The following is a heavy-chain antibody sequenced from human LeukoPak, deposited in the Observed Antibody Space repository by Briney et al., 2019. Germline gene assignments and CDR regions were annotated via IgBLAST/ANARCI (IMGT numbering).Heavy chain of an antibody. Sequence: GGSLRLSCAASGFTFSSYAMSWVRQAPGKGLEWVSAISGSGGSTYYADSVKGRFTISRDNSKNTPYLQMNSLRAEDTAVYYCAKESASRPGIAVTTTIPPTNWGQGTLVTVSS. V-gene: IGHV3-23*01. CDR3: AKESASRPGIAVTTTIPPTN. D-gene: IGHD6-19*01. CDR1: GFTFSSYA. J-gene: IGHJ4*02. CDR2: ISGSGGST.